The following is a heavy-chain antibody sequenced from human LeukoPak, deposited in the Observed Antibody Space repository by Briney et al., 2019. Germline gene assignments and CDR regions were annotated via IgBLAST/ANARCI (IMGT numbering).Heavy chain of an antibody. CDR2: ISSSSSYI. CDR1: GFTFSSYS. CDR3: ARDSAEYYYGSGPYGMDV. Sequence: GGSLRLSCAASGFTFSSYSMNWVRQAPGKGLEWVSSISSSSSYIYYADSVKGRFTISRDNAKNSLYLQMNSLRTEDTAVYYCARDSAEYYYGSGPYGMDVWGQGTTVTVSS. J-gene: IGHJ6*02. V-gene: IGHV3-21*01. D-gene: IGHD3-10*01.